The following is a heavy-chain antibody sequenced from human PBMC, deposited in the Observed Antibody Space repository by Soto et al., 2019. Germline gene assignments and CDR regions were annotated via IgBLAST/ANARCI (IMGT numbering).Heavy chain of an antibody. D-gene: IGHD3-10*01. CDR2: IHSGGST. CDR1: GFTVSSNY. Sequence: EVQLVETGGGLIQPGGSLRLSCAASGFTVSSNYMTWVRQAPGKGLEWVSVIHSGGSTYYADSVKGRFTISRDNSKNTLYLQMNNLGAEDTAVYYCARGVDYYGSGRRFDPWGQGTLVTVSS. J-gene: IGHJ5*02. V-gene: IGHV3-53*02. CDR3: ARGVDYYGSGRRFDP.